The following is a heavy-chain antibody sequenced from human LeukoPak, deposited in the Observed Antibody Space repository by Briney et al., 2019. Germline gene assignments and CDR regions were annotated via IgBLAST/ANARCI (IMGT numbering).Heavy chain of an antibody. D-gene: IGHD1-26*01. J-gene: IGHJ4*02. Sequence: GGSLRLSCAASGFIVSNYFMSWVRQAPGKGLECVSVVYSDGATYSADSVKGRFTISRDNSKNTLYLQVNSLRAEDTAVYYCAKGGKWDVTPFDYWGQGTLVTVSS. CDR2: VYSDGAT. V-gene: IGHV3-53*01. CDR3: AKGGKWDVTPFDY. CDR1: GFIVSNYF.